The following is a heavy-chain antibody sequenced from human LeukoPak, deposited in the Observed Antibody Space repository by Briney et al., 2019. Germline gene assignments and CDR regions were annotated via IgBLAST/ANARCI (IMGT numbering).Heavy chain of an antibody. CDR1: GYTFTSYA. V-gene: IGHV1-3*01. Sequence: GASVKVSCKASGYTFTSYAMHWVRQAPGQRLEWMGWINAGNGNTKYSQKFQGRVTITRDTSASTAYMELRSLRSDDTAVYYCASWSSGYQFDFAYWGQGTLVTVSS. CDR3: ASWSSGYQFDFAY. CDR2: INAGNGNT. D-gene: IGHD3-22*01. J-gene: IGHJ4*02.